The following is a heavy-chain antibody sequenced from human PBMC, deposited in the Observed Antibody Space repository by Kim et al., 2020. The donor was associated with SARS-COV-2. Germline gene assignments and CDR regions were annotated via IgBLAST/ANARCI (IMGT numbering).Heavy chain of an antibody. CDR3: AREDRLLLNTEWFDP. CDR2: IIPIFGTA. Sequence: SVKVSCKASGGTFSSYAISWVRQAPGQGLEWMGGIIPIFGTANYAQKFQGRVTITADESTSTAYMELSSLRSEDTAVYYCAREDRLLLNTEWFDPWGQGTLVTVSS. D-gene: IGHD3-22*01. V-gene: IGHV1-69*13. J-gene: IGHJ5*02. CDR1: GGTFSSYA.